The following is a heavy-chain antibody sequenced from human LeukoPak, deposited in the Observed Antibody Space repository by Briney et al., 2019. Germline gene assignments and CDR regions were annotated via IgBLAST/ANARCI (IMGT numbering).Heavy chain of an antibody. D-gene: IGHD3-10*01. Sequence: SETLSLTCTVSGGSISSYYWSWIRQPPGKGLEWIGYICYSGSTNYNPSLKSRVTISVDTSKNQFSLKLSSVTAADTAVYYCARGLWFGDSYGMDVWGQGTTVTVSS. CDR1: GGSISSYY. CDR3: ARGLWFGDSYGMDV. J-gene: IGHJ6*02. V-gene: IGHV4-59*01. CDR2: ICYSGST.